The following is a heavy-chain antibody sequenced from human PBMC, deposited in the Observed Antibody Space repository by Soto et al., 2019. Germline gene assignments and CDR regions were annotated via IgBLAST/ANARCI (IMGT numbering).Heavy chain of an antibody. CDR1: GFTFSNYG. CDR3: ARTVDYYYYMDV. CDR2: IWFDGSER. V-gene: IGHV3-33*01. Sequence: QVQLVESGGGVVQPGRSLRLSCAASGFTFSNYGMHWVRQAPAKGLEWVAVIWFDGSERQYGDSVKGRFTISRDNPKNMLYLQMSSLRADDTAVYYCARTVDYYYYMDVWGTGTTVTVSS. J-gene: IGHJ6*03.